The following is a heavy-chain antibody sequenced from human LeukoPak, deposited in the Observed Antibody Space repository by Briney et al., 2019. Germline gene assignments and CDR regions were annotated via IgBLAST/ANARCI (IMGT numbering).Heavy chain of an antibody. J-gene: IGHJ4*02. D-gene: IGHD5-18*01. CDR2: INHSGST. Sequence: PSETLSLTCAVYSGSFSSYYWSWIRQPPGKGLEWIGEINHSGSTNYNPSLKSRVTISVDTSKNQFSLRLNSVTAADTAVYYCARGAAGTAMPYFDNWAREPWSPSPQ. CDR3: ARGAAGTAMPYFDN. V-gene: IGHV4-34*01. CDR1: SGSFSSYY.